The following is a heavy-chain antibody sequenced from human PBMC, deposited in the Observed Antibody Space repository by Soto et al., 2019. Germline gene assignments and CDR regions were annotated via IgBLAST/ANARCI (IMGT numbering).Heavy chain of an antibody. CDR1: GFTFSTYG. J-gene: IGHJ6*02. CDR3: AKDFKVSGSHYGTLNYYYGMDV. D-gene: IGHD3-10*01. Sequence: PGGSLRLSCAASGFTFSTYGMQWVRQAPGKGLEWVAVISYDGYLKYYVDAVKGRFTVARDNSKNTLFLEMNSLRVEDTAVYFCAKDFKVSGSHYGTLNYYYGMDVWGQGTTVTSP. V-gene: IGHV3-30*18. CDR2: ISYDGYLK.